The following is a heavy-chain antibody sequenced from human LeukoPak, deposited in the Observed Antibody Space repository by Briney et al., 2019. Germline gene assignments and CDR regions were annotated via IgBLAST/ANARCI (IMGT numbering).Heavy chain of an antibody. CDR3: AKAPRTPYSSSWYYFDY. D-gene: IGHD6-13*01. J-gene: IGHJ4*02. V-gene: IGHV3-23*01. Sequence: GGSLRLSCAASGFTFSSYAMSWVRQAPGKGLEWVSAISGSGGSTYYADSVKGRFTISRDNSKNTLYLQMNSLRAEDTAVYYCAKAPRTPYSSSWYYFDYWGQGTVVTVSS. CDR2: ISGSGGST. CDR1: GFTFSSYA.